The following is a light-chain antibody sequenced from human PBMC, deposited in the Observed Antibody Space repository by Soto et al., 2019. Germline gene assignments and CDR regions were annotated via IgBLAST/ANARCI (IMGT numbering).Light chain of an antibody. Sequence: QSVLTQPPSASGTPGQGVTISCSGSTSNIGSNYVYWYQQLPGTAPKLLIYRNNQRPSGVPDRFSGSKSGTSASLAISGLRSDDEADYFCATWDDSLNGFYAFGTGTKLTV. CDR1: TSNIGSNY. V-gene: IGLV1-47*01. J-gene: IGLJ1*01. CDR2: RNN. CDR3: ATWDDSLNGFYA.